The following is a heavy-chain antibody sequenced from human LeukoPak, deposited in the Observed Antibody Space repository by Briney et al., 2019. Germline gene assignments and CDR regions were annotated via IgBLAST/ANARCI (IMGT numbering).Heavy chain of an antibody. Sequence: KPGGSLRLSCKGSRYRFTRYWISWVRQMPGKGLEWMGKIDPSDSYTNYSPSFQGHVTISSDKSINTAYLQWSSLKASDTAMYYCARHEGGYAASDYWGQGTLVTVSS. J-gene: IGHJ4*02. CDR2: IDPSDSYT. D-gene: IGHD5-12*01. CDR3: ARHEGGYAASDY. V-gene: IGHV5-10-1*01. CDR1: RYRFTRYW.